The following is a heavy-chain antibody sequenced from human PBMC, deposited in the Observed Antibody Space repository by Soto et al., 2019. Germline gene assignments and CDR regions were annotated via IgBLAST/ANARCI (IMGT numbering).Heavy chain of an antibody. CDR2: IIPIFGTP. CDR1: GGTFSSYA. CDR3: ARHVPAAGYYYGMSV. J-gene: IGHJ6*02. V-gene: IGHV1-69*12. Sequence: QVQLVQSGAEVKRPGSSVKVSCTASGGTFSSYAISWVRQAPGQGLEWMGGIIPIFGTPNYAEKFQGRVTITADESSRTAYMEMSSLRSEDTAVYYCARHVPAAGYYYGMSVWCQGTTVTVSS. D-gene: IGHD2-2*01.